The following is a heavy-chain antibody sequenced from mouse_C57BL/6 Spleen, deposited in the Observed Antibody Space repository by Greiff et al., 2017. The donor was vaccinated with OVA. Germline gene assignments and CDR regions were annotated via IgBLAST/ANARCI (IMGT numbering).Heavy chain of an antibody. CDR1: GYTFTSYG. CDR2: IYPRSGNT. J-gene: IGHJ3*01. CDR3: GEILTPAWFAY. D-gene: IGHD2-5*01. V-gene: IGHV1-81*01. Sequence: QVHVKQSGAELARPGASVKLSCKASGYTFTSYGISWVKQRTGQGLEWIGEIYPRSGNTYYNEKFKGKATLTADKSSSTAYMELRSLTAEDSAVYFCGEILTPAWFAYWGQGTLVTVSA.